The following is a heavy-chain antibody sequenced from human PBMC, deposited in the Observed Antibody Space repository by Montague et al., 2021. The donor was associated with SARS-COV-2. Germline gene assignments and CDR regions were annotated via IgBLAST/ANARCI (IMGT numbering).Heavy chain of an antibody. D-gene: IGHD3-10*01. Sequence: SENLSLTCAVYGGSFSGYYWSWIRQPPGKGLEWIGEINHSGSTNYNPSLKSRVTISVDTSKNQFSLKLSSVTAADTAVYYCARGRLILLWFGELLSGGDYYGMDVWGQGTTVTVSS. V-gene: IGHV4-34*01. CDR2: INHSGST. CDR3: ARGRLILLWFGELLSGGDYYGMDV. J-gene: IGHJ6*02. CDR1: GGSFSGYY.